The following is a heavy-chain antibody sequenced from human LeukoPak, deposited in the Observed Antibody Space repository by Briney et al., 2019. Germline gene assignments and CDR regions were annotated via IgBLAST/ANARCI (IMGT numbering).Heavy chain of an antibody. Sequence: GASVKLSCNASGGTFSSYAISWVRQAPGQGLEWMGGIIPIFGTAKYAQKFQGRVTITADESTSTAYMELSSLRSEDTAVYYCASPNCSSTSCYNYYYYYYMDVWGKGTTVTVSS. V-gene: IGHV1-69*13. CDR2: IIPIFGTA. J-gene: IGHJ6*03. D-gene: IGHD2-2*02. CDR1: GGTFSSYA. CDR3: ASPNCSSTSCYNYYYYYYMDV.